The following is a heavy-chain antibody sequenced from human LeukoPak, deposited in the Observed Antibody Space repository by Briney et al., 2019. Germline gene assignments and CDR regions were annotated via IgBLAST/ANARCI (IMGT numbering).Heavy chain of an antibody. CDR1: GGLISSGSYY. CDR2: IYSSGST. D-gene: IGHD5-24*01. J-gene: IGHJ5*02. Sequence: PSQTLSLTCTVSGGLISSGSYYWSWIRQPAGKGLEWIGRIYSSGSTNYNPALRSRLTISVDTSKNQFSLKLSSVTAADTAVYYCARDRRDGYNSNWFDPWGQGTLVTVSS. CDR3: ARDRRDGYNSNWFDP. V-gene: IGHV4-61*02.